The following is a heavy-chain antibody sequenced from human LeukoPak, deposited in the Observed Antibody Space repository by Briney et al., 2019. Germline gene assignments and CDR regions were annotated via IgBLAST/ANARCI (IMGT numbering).Heavy chain of an antibody. D-gene: IGHD3-22*01. V-gene: IGHV3-33*01. J-gene: IGHJ4*02. CDR3: ARDDRSGVVVAALDY. CDR1: GVSLSSHG. Sequence: HPGRSLRLSCVVSGVSLSSHGIHWVRQAPGKGLEWVAFIWSDGSSEYYADSVKGRFTVSRDNSKNTVYLQMNSLRAEDTALYFCARDDRSGVVVAALDYWGQGTLVTVSS. CDR2: IWSDGSSE.